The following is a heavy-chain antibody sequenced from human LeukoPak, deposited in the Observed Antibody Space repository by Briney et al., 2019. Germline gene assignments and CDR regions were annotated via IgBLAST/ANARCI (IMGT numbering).Heavy chain of an antibody. CDR2: INWNGGST. D-gene: IGHD2-15*01. Sequence: GGSLRLSCAASGFTLDDYGMSWVRQAPGKGLEWVSGINWNGGSTGYADSVKGRFTISRDNAKNSLYLQMNSLRAEDTALYYCAREAISRVVVAAMYAFDIWGQGTMVTVSS. V-gene: IGHV3-20*04. J-gene: IGHJ3*02. CDR1: GFTLDDYG. CDR3: AREAISRVVVAAMYAFDI.